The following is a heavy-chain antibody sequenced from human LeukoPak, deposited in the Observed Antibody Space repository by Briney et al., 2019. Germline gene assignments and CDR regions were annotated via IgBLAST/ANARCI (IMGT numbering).Heavy chain of an antibody. CDR1: GFTVSSNY. CDR2: FYSGGDT. D-gene: IGHD6-19*01. V-gene: IGHV3-66*01. CDR3: AKGRNLEIAVAGTIFDC. Sequence: TGGSLRLSCAASGFTVSSNYMGWVRQAPGKGLEWVSVFYSGGDTYYADSVKGRFTISRDNSKNMIYLEMSSLKAEDTAVYYCAKGRNLEIAVAGTIFDCWGQGTLVTVSS. J-gene: IGHJ4*02.